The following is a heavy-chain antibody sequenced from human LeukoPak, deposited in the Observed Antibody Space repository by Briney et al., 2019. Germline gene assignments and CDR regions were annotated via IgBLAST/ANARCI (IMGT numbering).Heavy chain of an antibody. D-gene: IGHD1-14*01. V-gene: IGHV3-30-3*01. CDR3: AKEAVRKFDFDY. CDR1: GFTFSSYA. J-gene: IGHJ4*02. CDR2: ISYDGSNK. Sequence: PGGSLRLSCAASGFTFSSYAMHWVRQAPGKGLEWVAVISYDGSNKYYADSVKGRFTISRDNSKNTLYLQMNSLRAEDTAVYYCAKEAVRKFDFDYWGQGNLVTVSS.